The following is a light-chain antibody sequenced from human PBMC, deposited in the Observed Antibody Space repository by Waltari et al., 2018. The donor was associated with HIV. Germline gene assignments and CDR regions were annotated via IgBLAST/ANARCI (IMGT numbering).Light chain of an antibody. V-gene: IGKV1-9*01. Sequence: DIQLTQSPSFLSASVGDRVTVACRASQDISDFLAWYQQKPGTAPRPLIYEASSLSSGVPSRFRGSGSGTEFTLTISSLQPEDFASYYCQQLHTFPLTFGGGTKV. J-gene: IGKJ4*01. CDR3: QQLHTFPLT. CDR2: EAS. CDR1: QDISDF.